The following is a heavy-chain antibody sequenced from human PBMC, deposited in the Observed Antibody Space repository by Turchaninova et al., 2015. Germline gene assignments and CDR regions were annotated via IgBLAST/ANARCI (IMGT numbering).Heavy chain of an antibody. D-gene: IGHD6-6*01. V-gene: IGHV5-51*01. CDR2: IYPGDSDT. Sequence: EVQLEQSGAEVKKSGESLKISCKGSGYSFSTYWIGWVRQVPGRGLEWMGTIYPGDSDTSYSPSFHGPVTISADRSIDTAYLHWSSLKASDTAMYYCARHLRARPFDYWGQGTLVTVSS. J-gene: IGHJ4*02. CDR1: GYSFSTYW. CDR3: ARHLRARPFDY.